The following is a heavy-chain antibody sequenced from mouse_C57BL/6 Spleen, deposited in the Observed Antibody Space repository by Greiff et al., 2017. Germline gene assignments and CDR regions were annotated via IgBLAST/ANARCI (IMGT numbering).Heavy chain of an antibody. D-gene: IGHD2-4*01. CDR1: GYTFTSYD. CDR2: IYPGDGDT. V-gene: IGHV1-82*01. Sequence: QVQLQQSGPELVKPGASVKLSCKASGYTFTSYDINWVKQRPGQGLEWIGQIYPGDGDTNYNGKFKGKATLTADKSSSTAYMQLSSLTSEDSAVYFCARYTYDYDPWFAYWGQGTLVTVSA. CDR3: ARYTYDYDPWFAY. J-gene: IGHJ3*01.